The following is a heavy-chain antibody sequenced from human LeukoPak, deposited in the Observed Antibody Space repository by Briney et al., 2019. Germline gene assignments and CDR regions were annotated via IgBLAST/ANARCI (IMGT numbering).Heavy chain of an antibody. CDR3: ARENWESAFDI. V-gene: IGHV3-23*01. CDR1: GFTFSNYV. J-gene: IGHJ3*02. Sequence: GGSLRLSCAASGFTFSNYVMNWVRQAPGKGLEWVSAIGASGGATYYADSVKGRFTISRDNSKNTLYLQMNSLRADDTAVYYCARENWESAFDIWGQGTMVTVSS. D-gene: IGHD7-27*01. CDR2: IGASGGAT.